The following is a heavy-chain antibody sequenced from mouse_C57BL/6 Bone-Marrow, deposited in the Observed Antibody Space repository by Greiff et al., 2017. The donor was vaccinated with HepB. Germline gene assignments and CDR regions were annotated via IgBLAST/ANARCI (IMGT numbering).Heavy chain of an antibody. Sequence: EVKLQESGPGLVKPSQTVFLTCTVTGISITTGNYRWSWIRQFPGNKLEWIGYIYYSGTITYNPSLTSRTTITRDTPKNQFFLEMNSLTAEDTATYYCAREVPYYGSSYGYFDVWGTGTTVTVSS. CDR2: IYYSGTI. CDR3: AREVPYYGSSYGYFDV. V-gene: IGHV3-5*01. J-gene: IGHJ1*03. D-gene: IGHD1-1*01. CDR1: GISITTGNYR.